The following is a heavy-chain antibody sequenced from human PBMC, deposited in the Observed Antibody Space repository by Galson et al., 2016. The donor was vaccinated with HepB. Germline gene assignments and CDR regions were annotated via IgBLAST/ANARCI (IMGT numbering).Heavy chain of an antibody. Sequence: SLRLSCAASGFSFSDYAMSWVRQVPGKGLDWVAVITASGMSTFYAESVEGRFNISRDNSKTMVYLQMNSLTVEDTALYYCVKEGARTQVWDGDGMDVWGNGTTVIVSA. V-gene: IGHV3-23*01. CDR1: GFSFSDYA. CDR2: ITASGMST. CDR3: VKEGARTQVWDGDGMDV. D-gene: IGHD1-26*01. J-gene: IGHJ6*04.